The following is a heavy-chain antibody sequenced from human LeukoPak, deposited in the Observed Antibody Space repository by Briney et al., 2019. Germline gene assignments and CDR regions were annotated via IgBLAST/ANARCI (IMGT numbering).Heavy chain of an antibody. CDR2: IYSGVTT. Sequence: GGSLRLSCAASGFTVSSNFMSWVRQAPGKGLEWVSVIYSGVTTYYADSVKGRFTISRDNSKNTLYLQMDSLRAEDTAVYHCARDAHKCDSSGCFHYFDYWGQGTLVTVSS. V-gene: IGHV3-66*01. CDR1: GFTVSSNF. CDR3: ARDAHKCDSSGCFHYFDY. D-gene: IGHD3-22*01. J-gene: IGHJ4*02.